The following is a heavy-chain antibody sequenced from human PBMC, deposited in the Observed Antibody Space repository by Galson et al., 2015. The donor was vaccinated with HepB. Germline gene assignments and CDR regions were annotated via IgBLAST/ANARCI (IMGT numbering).Heavy chain of an antibody. CDR2: ISCDGSNK. CDR3: AKCGTYSGSWYGEYYFDY. Sequence: SLRLSCAASGFTFSSYGMHWVRQAPGKGLEWVAVISCDGSNKYYADSVKGRFTISRDNSKNTLYLQMNGLRAEDTAVYYCAKCGTYSGSWYGEYYFDYWGQGTLVTVSS. J-gene: IGHJ4*02. V-gene: IGHV3-30*18. CDR1: GFTFSSYG. D-gene: IGHD6-13*01.